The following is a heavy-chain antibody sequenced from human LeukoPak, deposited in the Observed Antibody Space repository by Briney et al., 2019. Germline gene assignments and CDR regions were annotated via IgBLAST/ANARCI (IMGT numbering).Heavy chain of an antibody. J-gene: IGHJ5*02. D-gene: IGHD1-26*01. V-gene: IGHV4-4*09. CDR3: AKRAGATGSGWFDP. CDR2: IYTSGST. CDR1: GGSISSYY. Sequence: PSETLSLTCTVSGGSISSYYWSWIRQPPGKGLEWIGYIYTSGSTNYNPSLKSRVTISVDTSNNQFSLKLTSVTAADTAVYYCAKRAGATGSGWFDPWGQGTLVTVSS.